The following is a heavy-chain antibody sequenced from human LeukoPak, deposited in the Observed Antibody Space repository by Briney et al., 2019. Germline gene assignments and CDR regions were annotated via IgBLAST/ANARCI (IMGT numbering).Heavy chain of an antibody. Sequence: ASVKVSCKASGYIFTDYYMHWVRQAPGQELGWMGRINPNSGGTNYAQKFQGRVTMTRDTSISTAYTELSSLRAEDTAVYYCAKDWEKEFWFDYWGQGTLVTVSS. V-gene: IGHV1/OR15-1*02. CDR2: INPNSGGT. D-gene: IGHD1-26*01. J-gene: IGHJ4*02. CDR1: GYIFTDYY. CDR3: AKDWEKEFWFDY.